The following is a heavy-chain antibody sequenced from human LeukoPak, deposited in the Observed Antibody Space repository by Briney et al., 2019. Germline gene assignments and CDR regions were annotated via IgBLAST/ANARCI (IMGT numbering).Heavy chain of an antibody. D-gene: IGHD3-10*01. V-gene: IGHV3-23*01. J-gene: IGHJ3*02. CDR2: ISGSGGST. CDR1: GFTFSSYG. Sequence: PGGSLRLSCAASGFTFSSYGMSWVRQAPGKGLEWVSAISGSGGSTYYADSVKGRFTISRDNAKNSLYLQMNSLRAEDTALYYCARLRSWSFDIWGQGTMVTVSS. CDR3: ARLRSWSFDI.